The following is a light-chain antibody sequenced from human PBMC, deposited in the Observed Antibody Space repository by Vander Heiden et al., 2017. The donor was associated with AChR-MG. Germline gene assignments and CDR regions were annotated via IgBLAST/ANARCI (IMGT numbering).Light chain of an antibody. CDR1: SLRTYY. Sequence: SSEMTQDPAGSVALGQTVRITCQGDSLRTYYASWYQQKPVQAPALVIDAKNTRPSGIPDRFSGSISGNTASLTITGARAEDEADYYCKSRDSSGSHLVFGPGTKVTVL. CDR3: KSRDSSGSHLV. CDR2: AKN. J-gene: IGLJ1*01. V-gene: IGLV3-19*01.